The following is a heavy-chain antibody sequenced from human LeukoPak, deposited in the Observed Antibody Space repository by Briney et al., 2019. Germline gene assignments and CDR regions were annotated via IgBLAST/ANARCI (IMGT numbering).Heavy chain of an antibody. Sequence: GASVKVSCKASGYSFITHYLHWVRQAPGQGLEWMGWINPNNGGSNYAQKFEGRVTMTSDTSFSTAYMQLSSLRSDDTAVYFRARDWGIGIDHRKYFDSWGQGTLVTVSS. J-gene: IGHJ4*02. V-gene: IGHV1-2*02. CDR1: GYSFITHY. CDR2: INPNNGGS. D-gene: IGHD3-16*01. CDR3: ARDWGIGIDHRKYFDS.